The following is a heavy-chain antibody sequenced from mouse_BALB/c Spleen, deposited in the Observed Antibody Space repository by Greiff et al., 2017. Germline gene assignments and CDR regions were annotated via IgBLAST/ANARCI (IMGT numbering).Heavy chain of an antibody. J-gene: IGHJ2*01. V-gene: IGHV3-2*02. D-gene: IGHD3-1*01. Sequence: EVQGVESGPGLVKPSQSLSLTCTVTGYSITSDYAWNWIRQFPGNKLEWMGYISYSGSTSYNPSLKSRISITRETSKNQFFLQLNSVTTEDTATYYCARLSSGYYFDYWGQGTTLTVSS. CDR2: ISYSGST. CDR1: GYSITSDYA. CDR3: ARLSSGYYFDY.